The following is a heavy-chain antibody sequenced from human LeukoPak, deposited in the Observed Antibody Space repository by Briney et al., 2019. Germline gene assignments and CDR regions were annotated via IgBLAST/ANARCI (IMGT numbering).Heavy chain of an antibody. J-gene: IGHJ4*02. Sequence: PGGSLRLSCAASGFTVSSNYMSWVRQAPGKGLEWVSVIYSGGSTYYADSVKGRFTISRDNSKNPLYLQMNSLRAEDTAVYYCASHDSSGYSFSLYYWGQGTLVTVSS. V-gene: IGHV3-66*02. CDR2: IYSGGST. D-gene: IGHD3-22*01. CDR1: GFTVSSNY. CDR3: ASHDSSGYSFSLYY.